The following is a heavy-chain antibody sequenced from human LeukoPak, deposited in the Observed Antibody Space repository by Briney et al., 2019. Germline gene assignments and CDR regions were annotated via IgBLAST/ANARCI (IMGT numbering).Heavy chain of an antibody. J-gene: IGHJ4*02. Sequence: PGRSLRLSCAASGFTFSAYAMHWVRQAPGKGLEYVSAISSNGGSTYYANSVKGRFTISRDNSKNTLYLQMGSLRAEDMAVYYCARGSHGGYYFDYWGQGTLVTVSS. CDR3: ARGSHGGYYFDY. CDR2: ISSNGGST. CDR1: GFTFSAYA. D-gene: IGHD3-16*01. V-gene: IGHV3-64*01.